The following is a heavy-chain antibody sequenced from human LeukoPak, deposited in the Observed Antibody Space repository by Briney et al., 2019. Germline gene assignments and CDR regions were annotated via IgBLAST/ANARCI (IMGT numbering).Heavy chain of an antibody. Sequence: GGSLRLSCAASGFTFSNYSMNWVRQAPGKGLEWVSSISSSSSYIYYADSVKGRFTISRDNAKNSLYLQMNSLRAEDTAVYYCAAYGEYSSSLDYWGQGTLVTVSS. D-gene: IGHD6-6*01. CDR3: AAYGEYSSSLDY. V-gene: IGHV3-21*01. CDR2: ISSSSSYI. CDR1: GFTFSNYS. J-gene: IGHJ4*02.